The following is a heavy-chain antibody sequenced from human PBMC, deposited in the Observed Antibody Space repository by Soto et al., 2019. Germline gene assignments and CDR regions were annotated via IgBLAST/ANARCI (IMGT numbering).Heavy chain of an antibody. CDR1: GFTFSSYA. D-gene: IGHD3-22*01. J-gene: IGHJ4*02. CDR2: ISYDGINK. CDR3: VREANPFINTLVVLIFDY. Sequence: GGSLRLSCVASGFTFSSYAMHWVRQAPGKGLEWVAVISYDGINKYYADSVKGRFTISRDNSKNTLYLQMNSLRAEDTAVFYCVREANPFINTLVVLIFDYWGQGTPVTVSS. V-gene: IGHV3-30-3*01.